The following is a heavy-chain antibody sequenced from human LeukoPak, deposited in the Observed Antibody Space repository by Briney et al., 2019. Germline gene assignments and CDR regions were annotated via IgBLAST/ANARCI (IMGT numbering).Heavy chain of an antibody. CDR1: GYTFINYA. CDR2: ISVNNGNT. Sequence: ASVKVSCKASGYTFINYAITWVRQDPGQGLEWMGWISVNNGNTNYAQKVQDRVTVTTDASTSTAYMELRSLRSDDTAMYYCARDTDYYDAQNAFDIWGQGTMVTVSS. CDR3: ARDTDYYDAQNAFDI. J-gene: IGHJ3*02. V-gene: IGHV1-18*01. D-gene: IGHD3-22*01.